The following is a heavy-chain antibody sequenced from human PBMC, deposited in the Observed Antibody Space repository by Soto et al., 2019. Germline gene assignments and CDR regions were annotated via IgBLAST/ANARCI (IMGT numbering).Heavy chain of an antibody. CDR3: ARDRSDYYDSSGYPNWFDP. CDR2: IIPIFGTA. J-gene: IGHJ5*02. CDR1: GGTFSSYA. V-gene: IGHV1-69*13. D-gene: IGHD3-22*01. Sequence: GASVKVSCKASGGTFSSYAISWVRQAPGQGLEWMGGIIPIFGTANYAQKFQGRVTITADESTSTAYMELSSLRSEDTAVYYCARDRSDYYDSSGYPNWFDPWGQGTLVTVSS.